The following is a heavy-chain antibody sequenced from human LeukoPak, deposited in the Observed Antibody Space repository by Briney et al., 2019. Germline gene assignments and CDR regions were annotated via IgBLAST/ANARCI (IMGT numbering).Heavy chain of an antibody. J-gene: IGHJ5*02. V-gene: IGHV3-48*01. CDR3: ARDGWFGDYNWFDH. D-gene: IGHD3-10*01. CDR2: ISSASNTI. Sequence: GGSLRLSCAASGFTFSSYSMNWVRQAPGKGLERISYISSASNTIYYADSVKGRFTISRDNAKNSVYLQMNSLRAEDTAMYYCARDGWFGDYNWFDHWGQGTLVTVSS. CDR1: GFTFSSYS.